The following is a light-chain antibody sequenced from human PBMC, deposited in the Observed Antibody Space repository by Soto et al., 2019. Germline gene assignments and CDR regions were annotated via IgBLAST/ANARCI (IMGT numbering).Light chain of an antibody. CDR3: SSYTSSTFGV. V-gene: IGLV2-14*03. Sequence: QSALTQPASVSGSPGQSITISCTGTSSYVGGYNYVSWYQQHPGEAPKIIIYDVSSRPSGVSYRFSGSKSGNTASLTISGLQSEDEADYYCSSYTSSTFGVFGTGTKVTVL. CDR2: DVS. CDR1: SSYVGGYNY. J-gene: IGLJ1*01.